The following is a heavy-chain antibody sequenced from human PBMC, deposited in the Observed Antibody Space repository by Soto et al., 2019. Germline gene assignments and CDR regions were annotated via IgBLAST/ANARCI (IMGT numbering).Heavy chain of an antibody. CDR1: GGSFSDYY. J-gene: IGHJ4*02. CDR3: VRSLWQLVPNASAY. Sequence: QVHLQQWGAGLLKPSETLSLTCAVYGGSFSDYYWAWIRQPPGKGLEWIGEINHSGSTNYNPSLKTRVTMPADTTNKQCSLEVNSVIAADTAVYYCVRSLWQLVPNASAYSGQGTLVTVFS. V-gene: IGHV4-34*01. D-gene: IGHD6-13*01. CDR2: INHSGST.